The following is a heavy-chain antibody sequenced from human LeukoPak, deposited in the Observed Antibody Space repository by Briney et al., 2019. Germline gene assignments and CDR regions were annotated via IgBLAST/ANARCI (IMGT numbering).Heavy chain of an antibody. CDR3: ASGARMVLRFLEWLDPLDAFDI. D-gene: IGHD3-3*01. J-gene: IGHJ3*02. V-gene: IGHV1-18*01. CDR2: ISAYNGNT. Sequence: GASVKVSCKASGYTFTSYGISWVRQAPGQGLEWMGWISAYNGNTNYAQKLQGRVTMTTDTSTSTAYMELRSLRSDDTAVYYCASGARMVLRFLEWLDPLDAFDIWGQGTMVTVSS. CDR1: GYTFTSYG.